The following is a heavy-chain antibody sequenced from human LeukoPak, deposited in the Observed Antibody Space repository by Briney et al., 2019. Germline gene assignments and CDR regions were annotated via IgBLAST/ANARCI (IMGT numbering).Heavy chain of an antibody. CDR1: GVSISTSTYY. D-gene: IGHD1-26*01. CDR2: MLYRGST. J-gene: IGHJ4*02. Sequence: PSETLSLTCTVSGVSISTSTYYWAWSRQPPGKGVEWIGSMLYRGSTYYNASLKSRVTIAVDTSKNQFSLNLSSVTASDTAIFYCARQGGWGGAASLIEYWDQGTLVTVSS. V-gene: IGHV4-39*01. CDR3: ARQGGWGGAASLIEY.